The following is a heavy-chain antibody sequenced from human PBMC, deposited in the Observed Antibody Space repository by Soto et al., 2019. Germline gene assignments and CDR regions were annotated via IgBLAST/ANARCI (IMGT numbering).Heavy chain of an antibody. CDR3: ARDWRGSGYYFHY. CDR2: IYSSGST. D-gene: IGHD3-22*01. J-gene: IGHJ4*02. V-gene: IGHV4-30-4*01. CDR1: GGSINSGDYY. Sequence: QVQLQESGPGLVKPSQPLSLTCTVSGGSINSGDYYWSWIRQPPGKGLEWIGYIYSSGSTYYNPALKSRVTISVDKSKGRCSLKLSSMTAADTAVYYCARDWRGSGYYFHYWGQGTLVTVSS.